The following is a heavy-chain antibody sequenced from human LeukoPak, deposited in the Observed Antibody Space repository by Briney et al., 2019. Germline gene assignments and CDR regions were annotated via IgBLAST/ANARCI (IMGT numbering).Heavy chain of an antibody. Sequence: SETLSLTCTVSGGSISSSSYYWGWIRQPPGKGLEWIGSIYYSGSTYYNPSLKSRVTISVDTSKNQFSLKLSSVTAADTAVYYCARGILTGTTPVGYWGQGTLVTVSS. CDR2: IYYSGST. V-gene: IGHV4-39*07. D-gene: IGHD1-7*01. CDR1: GGSISSSSYY. J-gene: IGHJ4*02. CDR3: ARGILTGTTPVGY.